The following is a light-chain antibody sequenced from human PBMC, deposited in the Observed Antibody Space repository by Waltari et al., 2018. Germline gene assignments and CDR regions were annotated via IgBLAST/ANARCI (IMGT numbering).Light chain of an antibody. CDR1: QSVLYSSNNKNY. V-gene: IGKV4-1*01. J-gene: IGKJ3*01. CDR3: QQYYSTPRT. Sequence: IVMTQSPDSLAVSLGERATIHCQSSQSVLYSSNNKNYLAWYQQKPGQPPKLLIYWASTRESGVPDRFSGSGSGTDFTLTISSLQAEDVAVYYCQQYYSTPRTFGPGTKVDIK. CDR2: WAS.